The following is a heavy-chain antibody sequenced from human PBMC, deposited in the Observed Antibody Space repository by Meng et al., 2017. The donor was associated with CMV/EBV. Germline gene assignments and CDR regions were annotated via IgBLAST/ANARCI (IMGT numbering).Heavy chain of an antibody. Sequence: GSLSLSCTVSGGSISSSSYYWGWIRQPPGKGLEWIGSIYYSGSTYYNPSLKSRVTISVDTSKNQFSLKLSSVTAADTAVYYCARLGQYRYFQHWGQGTLVTVSS. CDR2: IYYSGST. CDR3: ARLGQYRYFQH. J-gene: IGHJ1*01. V-gene: IGHV4-39*01. CDR1: GGSISSSSYY. D-gene: IGHD3-16*01.